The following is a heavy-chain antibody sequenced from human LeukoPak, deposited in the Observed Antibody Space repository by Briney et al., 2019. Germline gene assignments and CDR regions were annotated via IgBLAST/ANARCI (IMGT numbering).Heavy chain of an antibody. Sequence: LSLTCAVYGGSFSGYYWSWIRQPPGKGLEWVSYISSSSSTIYYADSVKGRFTISRDNAKNSLYLQMNSLRDEDTAVYYCARDFFAFGGVIALLDYWGQGTLVTVSS. V-gene: IGHV3-11*04. CDR3: ARDFFAFGGVIALLDY. J-gene: IGHJ4*02. D-gene: IGHD3-16*02. CDR2: ISSSSSTI. CDR1: GGSFSGYY.